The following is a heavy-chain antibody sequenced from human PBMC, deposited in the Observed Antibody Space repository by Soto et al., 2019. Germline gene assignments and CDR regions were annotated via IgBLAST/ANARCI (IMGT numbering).Heavy chain of an antibody. CDR3: ARDEGDTMTPPACDY. CDR2: ISYDGSNK. V-gene: IGHV3-30-3*01. D-gene: IGHD3-22*01. J-gene: IGHJ4*02. Sequence: HPGGSLRLSCAASGFTFSSYAMHWVRQAPGKGLEWVAVISYDGSNKYYADSVKGRFTISRDNSKNTLYLQMNSLRAEDTAVYYCARDEGDTMTPPACDYWGQGTLVTVSS. CDR1: GFTFSSYA.